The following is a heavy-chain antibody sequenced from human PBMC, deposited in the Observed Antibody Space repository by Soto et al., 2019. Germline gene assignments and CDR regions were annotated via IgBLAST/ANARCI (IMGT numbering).Heavy chain of an antibody. CDR3: ASDRWSIEAHEQYFDY. V-gene: IGHV1-69*13. Sequence: SVKVSCKASGCTFSSYAISWVRQAPGQGLEWMGGIIPIFGTANYAHKFQGRVTVTADEPTSTAYMELSSLRSEDTAVYYCASDRWSIEAHEQYFDYWGQGTLVTVSS. D-gene: IGHD6-6*01. CDR2: IIPIFGTA. CDR1: GCTFSSYA. J-gene: IGHJ4*02.